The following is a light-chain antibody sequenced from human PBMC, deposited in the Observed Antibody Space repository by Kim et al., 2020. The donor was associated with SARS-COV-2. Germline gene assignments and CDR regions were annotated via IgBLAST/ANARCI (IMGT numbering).Light chain of an antibody. J-gene: IGKJ1*01. CDR1: QSVSSN. Sequence: SPGVRATLSCRASQSVSSNLALYQQKPGQAPRLLIYGASTRATGIPARFSGSGSGTEFTLTISSLQSEDFAVYYGQQYNNWPPWTFGQGTKVEIK. V-gene: IGKV3-15*01. CDR2: GAS. CDR3: QQYNNWPPWT.